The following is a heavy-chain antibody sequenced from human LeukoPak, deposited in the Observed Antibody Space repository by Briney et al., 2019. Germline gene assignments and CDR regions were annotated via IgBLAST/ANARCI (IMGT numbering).Heavy chain of an antibody. CDR3: ARDKTGNSKTAFDI. CDR2: INPSGGST. J-gene: IGHJ3*02. CDR1: GYSFTSYY. Sequence: ASVKVSCKASGYSFTSYYLHWVRQAPGQGPEWMGIINPSGGSTSSAQKFQGRVTMTRDMSTSTVYMELSSLRSEDTAVYYCARDKTGNSKTAFDIWGQGTMVTVSS. D-gene: IGHD2/OR15-2a*01. V-gene: IGHV1-46*01.